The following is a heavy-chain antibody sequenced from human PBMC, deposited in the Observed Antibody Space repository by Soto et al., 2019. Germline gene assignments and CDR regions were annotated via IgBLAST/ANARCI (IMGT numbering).Heavy chain of an antibody. Sequence: QVQLVQSGAEVKKPGSSVKVSCKASGGTFSSYAISWVRQAPGQGLEWMGGIIPIFGTANYAQKFQGRVTMTADESTSTAYMELSSLRSEDTAVYYCAREGPDYGDVHYFDYWGQGTLVTVSS. CDR1: GGTFSSYA. J-gene: IGHJ4*02. V-gene: IGHV1-69*01. CDR3: AREGPDYGDVHYFDY. D-gene: IGHD4-17*01. CDR2: IIPIFGTA.